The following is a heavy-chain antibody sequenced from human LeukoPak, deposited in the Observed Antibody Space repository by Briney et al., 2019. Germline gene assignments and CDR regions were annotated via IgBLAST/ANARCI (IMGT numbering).Heavy chain of an antibody. V-gene: IGHV3-21*01. D-gene: IGHD6-19*01. J-gene: IGHJ4*02. CDR1: GFTFSSYS. Sequence: GGSLRLSCAASGFTFSSYSMNWVRQAPGKGLEWVSSISSSSSSYIYYADPVKGRFTISRDNAKNSLYLQMNSLRAEDTAVYYCARDPLYSSGWYAFDYWGQGTLVTVSS. CDR3: ARDPLYSSGWYAFDY. CDR2: ISSSSSSYI.